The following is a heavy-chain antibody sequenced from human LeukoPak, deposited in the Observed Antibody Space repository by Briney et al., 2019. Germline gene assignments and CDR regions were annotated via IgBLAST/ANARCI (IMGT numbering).Heavy chain of an antibody. CDR1: GGSISSSNYF. V-gene: IGHV4-39*07. D-gene: IGHD4-17*01. CDR3: ARGQAYGDYGVFDY. CDR2: IYYSRST. Sequence: PSETLSLTCTVSGGSISSSNYFWGWIRQPPGKGLEWIGSIYYSRSTNYNPSLKSRVTISVDTSKNQFSLKLSPVTAADTAVYYCARGQAYGDYGVFDYWGQGTLVTVSS. J-gene: IGHJ4*02.